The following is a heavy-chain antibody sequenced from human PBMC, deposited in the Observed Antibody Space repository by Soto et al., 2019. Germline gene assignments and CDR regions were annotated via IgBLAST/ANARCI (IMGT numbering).Heavy chain of an antibody. J-gene: IGHJ6*02. CDR3: ARSQYLYRFLDPMDV. V-gene: IGHV4-34*01. CDR2: INHSGST. D-gene: IGHD3-3*01. CDR1: GGSFSGYY. Sequence: SETLSLTCGVYGGSFSGYYWSWIRQPPGKGLEWIGEINHSGSTNYNPSLKSRVTISVDTSKNQFSLELASVTAADTAVYYCARSQYLYRFLDPMDVWGQGTTVTVSS.